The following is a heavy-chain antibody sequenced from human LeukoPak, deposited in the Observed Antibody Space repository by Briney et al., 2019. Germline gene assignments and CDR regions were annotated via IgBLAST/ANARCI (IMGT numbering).Heavy chain of an antibody. Sequence: ASVKVSCKASGYTFTGYYMHWVRQAPGQGLEWMGRINPNSGGTNYAQKFQGRVTMTRDTSISTAYMELSRLRSDDTAVYYCARGRLVIMPSGPLIFDYWGQGTLVTVSS. CDR1: GYTFTGYY. D-gene: IGHD3-9*01. V-gene: IGHV1-2*06. CDR2: INPNSGGT. CDR3: ARGRLVIMPSGPLIFDY. J-gene: IGHJ4*02.